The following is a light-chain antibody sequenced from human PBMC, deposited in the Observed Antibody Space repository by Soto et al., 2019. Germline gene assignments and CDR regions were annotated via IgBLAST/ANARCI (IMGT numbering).Light chain of an antibody. Sequence: EIVLTQSPATLSLSPGERATLSCRASQSVSSYLAWYQHKPGQAPRLLIYDASNRATCIPSRFSGSGSGTDFTLTISSLEPEDFAVYYCQQRSYLVTFGQGTRLEI. CDR3: QQRSYLVT. V-gene: IGKV3-11*01. CDR1: QSVSSY. J-gene: IGKJ5*01. CDR2: DAS.